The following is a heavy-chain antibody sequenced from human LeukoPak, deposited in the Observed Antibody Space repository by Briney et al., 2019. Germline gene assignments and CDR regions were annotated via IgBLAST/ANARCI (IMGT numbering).Heavy chain of an antibody. J-gene: IGHJ4*02. Sequence: GGSLRLSCAASGFTFSKYWMLWVRQAPGKGLESVSRINTDGTVTTYADSVKGRFTVYRDHADNTMFLQMNSVRDEDTAVYYCATKQWLAPPPDSWGQGTPVTVSS. V-gene: IGHV3-74*01. CDR3: ATKQWLAPPPDS. CDR1: GFTFSKYW. CDR2: INTDGTVT. D-gene: IGHD6-19*01.